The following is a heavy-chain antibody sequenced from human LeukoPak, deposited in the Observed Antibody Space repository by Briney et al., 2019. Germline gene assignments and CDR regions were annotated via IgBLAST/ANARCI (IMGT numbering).Heavy chain of an antibody. J-gene: IGHJ1*01. CDR2: IKQDESEK. CDR3: ATYSSLNAREFQY. D-gene: IGHD3-22*01. V-gene: IGHV3-7*01. CDR1: GFTFSSLW. Sequence: GGSLRLSCAASGFTFSSLWMSWVRQAPGKGLEWVANIKQDESEKYYVDSVKGRFTISRDNAKNSLYLQMNSLRAEDTAVYYCATYSSLNAREFQYWGQGTLVTVSS.